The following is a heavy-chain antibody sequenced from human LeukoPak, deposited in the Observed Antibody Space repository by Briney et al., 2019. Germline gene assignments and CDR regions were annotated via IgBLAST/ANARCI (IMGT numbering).Heavy chain of an antibody. Sequence: TLSLTCTVSGGSISSGDYYWSWIRQPPGKGLEWIGYIYYSGSTYYNPSLKSRVTISVDTSKNQFSLKLSSVTAADTAAYYCARSYCSGGSCYSFDYWGQGTLVTVSS. CDR1: GGSISSGDYY. V-gene: IGHV4-30-4*01. CDR2: IYYSGST. D-gene: IGHD2-15*01. CDR3: ARSYCSGGSCYSFDY. J-gene: IGHJ4*02.